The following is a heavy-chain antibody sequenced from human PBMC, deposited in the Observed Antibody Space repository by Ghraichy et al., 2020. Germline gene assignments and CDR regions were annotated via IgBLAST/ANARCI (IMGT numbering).Heavy chain of an antibody. CDR2: IYYSGST. J-gene: IGHJ5*02. V-gene: IGHV4-59*01. CDR1: GGSISSYY. CDR3: ARGRDIWFGDTQWFDP. D-gene: IGHD3-10*01. Sequence: SETLSLTCTVSGGSISSYYWSWIRQPPGKGLEWIGYIYYSGSTSYNPSLKSRVTVSVDTSKNQFSLKLNSVTAADTAVYYCARGRDIWFGDTQWFDPWGQGTLVTVSS.